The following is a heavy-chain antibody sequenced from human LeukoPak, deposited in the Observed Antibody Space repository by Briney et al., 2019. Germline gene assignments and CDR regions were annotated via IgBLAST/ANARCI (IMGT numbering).Heavy chain of an antibody. CDR1: GFTVSGSY. CDR3: ARGVFDSGAYSHDAFDV. J-gene: IGHJ3*01. D-gene: IGHD3-22*01. V-gene: IGHV3-53*01. CDR2: TYSTEST. Sequence: PGGSLRLSCAAPGFTVSGSYFHWVRQAPGKGLEWVSATYSTESTYYPESVRGRFTVSRDNSKNTVSLEMNNLGAEDTAVYYCARGVFDSGAYSHDAFDVWGRGTMVIVSS.